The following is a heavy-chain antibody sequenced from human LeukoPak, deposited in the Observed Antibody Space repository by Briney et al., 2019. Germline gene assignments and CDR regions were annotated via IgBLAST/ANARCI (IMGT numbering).Heavy chain of an antibody. V-gene: IGHV3-30*19. CDR2: IWYDGSDK. D-gene: IGHD3-3*01. CDR3: ARAAPMEGLDY. J-gene: IGHJ4*02. Sequence: PGGSLRLSCAASGFTFSNYGMHWVRQAPGKGLEWVAVIWYDGSDKYYADSEKGRFTISRDNSKNTLYLQMNSLRAEDTAVYYCARAAPMEGLDYWGQGTLVTVSS. CDR1: GFTFSNYG.